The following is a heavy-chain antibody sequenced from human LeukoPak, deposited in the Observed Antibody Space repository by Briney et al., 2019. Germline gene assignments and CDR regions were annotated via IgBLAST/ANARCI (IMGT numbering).Heavy chain of an antibody. CDR3: ARGTRSRSYNWFDP. V-gene: IGHV4-39*07. D-gene: IGHD3/OR15-3a*01. Sequence: SETTSLTCTVSGGSISSSSYYWGWIRQPPGTGLEWIGSIYYSGSTYYNPSLKSRVSISVDTSKNQFSLKLSSVTAADTAVYYCARGTRSRSYNWFDPWGQGTLVTVSS. CDR1: GGSISSSSYY. CDR2: IYYSGST. J-gene: IGHJ5*02.